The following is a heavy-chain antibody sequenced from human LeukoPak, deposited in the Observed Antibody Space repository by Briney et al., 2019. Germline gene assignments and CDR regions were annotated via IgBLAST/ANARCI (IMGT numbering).Heavy chain of an antibody. Sequence: PGGSLRLSCAASGFTFSGSAMHWVRQASGKGLEWVGRIRSKANSYATAYAASVKGRFTISRDDSKNTAYLQMNSLKTEDTAVYYCARGPYFERPNYFDYWGQGTLVTVSS. CDR2: IRSKANSYAT. CDR1: GFTFSGSA. J-gene: IGHJ4*02. V-gene: IGHV3-73*01. CDR3: ARGPYFERPNYFDY. D-gene: IGHD3-3*01.